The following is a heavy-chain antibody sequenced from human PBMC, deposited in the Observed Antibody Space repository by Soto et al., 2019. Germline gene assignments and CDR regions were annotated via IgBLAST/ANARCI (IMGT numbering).Heavy chain of an antibody. CDR1: GGSFSGYY. Sequence: SETLSLTCAVYGGSFSGYYWSWIRQPPGKGLEWIGEINYSGSTNYNPTLNSRVTISVDTSKNQFSLKLSSVTAADTAVYYCARGFGFWSGQPARPIDYWGQGTLVTVSS. V-gene: IGHV4-34*01. D-gene: IGHD3-3*01. CDR3: ARGFGFWSGQPARPIDY. J-gene: IGHJ4*02. CDR2: INYSGST.